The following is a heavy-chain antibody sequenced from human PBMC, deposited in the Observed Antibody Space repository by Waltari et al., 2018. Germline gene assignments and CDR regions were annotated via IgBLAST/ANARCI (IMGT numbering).Heavy chain of an antibody. CDR2: AWFDGVKT. CDR3: AKDAFGNTYLDH. Sequence: QLQLVESGGGVVQPGMSLSLSCGASGFGLSHFGMHWVRQVPGKGLEWVALAWFDGVKTYYADSVRGRFTISRDNSKNTLYLDIKNLRVDDTAIYYCAKDAFGNTYLDHWGQGTLVTVSS. CDR1: GFGLSHFG. V-gene: IGHV3-33*06. J-gene: IGHJ5*02. D-gene: IGHD3-10*01.